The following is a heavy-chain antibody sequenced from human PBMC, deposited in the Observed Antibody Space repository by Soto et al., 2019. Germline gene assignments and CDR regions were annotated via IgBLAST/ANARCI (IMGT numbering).Heavy chain of an antibody. CDR2: ISDYGRI. J-gene: IGHJ4*02. D-gene: IGHD1-1*01. CDR3: ARGAQEPFDH. V-gene: IGHV3-74*01. CDR1: GFTFGNYW. Sequence: PGGSLRLSCAASGFTFGNYWMHWVRQAPGKGLVWVSRISDYGRINYADSVKDRFIISRDDARSELYLQLNDLRVEDTATYYCARGAQEPFDHWGQGALVTVPQ.